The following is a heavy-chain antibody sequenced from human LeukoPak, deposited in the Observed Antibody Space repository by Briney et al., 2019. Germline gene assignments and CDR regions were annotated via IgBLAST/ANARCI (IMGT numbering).Heavy chain of an antibody. CDR3: GRADWSLYYFDY. J-gene: IGHJ4*02. CDR2: IHSSGST. CDR1: GGSINNYY. V-gene: IGHV4-59*01. D-gene: IGHD3/OR15-3a*01. Sequence: SETLSLTCTVSGGSINNYYWSWIRQPPGKGLEWIAYIHSSGSTNYNPSLKSRVTILVDTSKNQFSLKLTSVTAADTAVYYCGRADWSLYYFDYWGQGTQVTVSS.